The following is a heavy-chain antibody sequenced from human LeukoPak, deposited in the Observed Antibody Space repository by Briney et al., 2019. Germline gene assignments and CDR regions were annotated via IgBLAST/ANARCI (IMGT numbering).Heavy chain of an antibody. J-gene: IGHJ4*02. D-gene: IGHD3-10*01. Sequence: SGGSLRLSCAASGFTFSDSAMHWVRQASGKGLEWVGRIRSKANSYATAYAASVKGRFTISRDDSKNTAYLQMNTLKTEDTAVYYCTRRAPEGYYYKEWGQGALVTVSS. CDR3: TRRAPEGYYYKE. V-gene: IGHV3-73*01. CDR1: GFTFSDSA. CDR2: IRSKANSYAT.